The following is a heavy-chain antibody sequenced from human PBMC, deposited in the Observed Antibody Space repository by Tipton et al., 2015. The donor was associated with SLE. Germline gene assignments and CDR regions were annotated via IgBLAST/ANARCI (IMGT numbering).Heavy chain of an antibody. CDR3: ARDHIEVSSHDAFDI. V-gene: IGHV3-21*04. CDR2: ISSSSSYI. Sequence: SLRLSCAASGFTFSNAWMNWVRQAPGKGLEWVSSISSSSSYIYYADSVKGRFTISRDNAKNSLYLQMNSLRAEDTAVYYCARDHIEVSSHDAFDIWGQGTMVTVSS. CDR1: GFTFSNAW. J-gene: IGHJ3*02. D-gene: IGHD5/OR15-5a*01.